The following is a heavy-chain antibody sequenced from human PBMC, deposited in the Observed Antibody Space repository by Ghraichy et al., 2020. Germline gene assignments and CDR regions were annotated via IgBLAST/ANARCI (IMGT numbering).Heavy chain of an antibody. CDR2: IKHAESKK. CDR1: GFTFSNYA. Sequence: GGSLRLSCAASGFTFSNYAMSWVRQAPGKGLEWVADIKHAESKKYYVDSVKGRFTVSRDNARNSLFLQINSLGAEDMAVYYCVSYTLGHANHYFDHWGQGTLVSVSS. CDR3: VSYTLGHANHYFDH. V-gene: IGHV3-7*03. D-gene: IGHD2-8*01. J-gene: IGHJ4*02.